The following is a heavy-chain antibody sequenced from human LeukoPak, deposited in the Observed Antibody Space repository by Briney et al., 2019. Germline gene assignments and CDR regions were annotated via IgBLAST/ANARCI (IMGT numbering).Heavy chain of an antibody. CDR2: IIPIFGTA. V-gene: IGHV1-69*05. J-gene: IGHJ4*02. D-gene: IGHD3-22*01. CDR3: ARVSQPSYYYDSSGYFDY. CDR1: GGTFSSYA. Sequence: SVKVSCKASGGTFSSYAISWVRQAPGQGLEWMGGIIPIFGTANYAQKLQGRVTMTTDTSTSTAYMELRSLRSDDTAVYYCARVSQPSYYYDSSGYFDYWGQGTLVTVSS.